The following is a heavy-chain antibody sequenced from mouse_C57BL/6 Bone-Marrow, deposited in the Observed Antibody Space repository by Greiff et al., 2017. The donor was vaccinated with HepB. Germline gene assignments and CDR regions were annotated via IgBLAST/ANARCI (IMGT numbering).Heavy chain of an antibody. CDR1: GFTFSSYA. V-gene: IGHV5-4*01. J-gene: IGHJ3*01. Sequence: EVQGVESGGGLVKPGGSLKLSCAASGFTFSSYAMSWVRQTPEKRLEWVATISDGGSYTYYPDNVKGRFTISRDNAKNNLYLQMSHLKSEDTAMYYCARLLLIFYYGSSLFAYWGQGTLVTVSA. D-gene: IGHD1-1*01. CDR2: ISDGGSYT. CDR3: ARLLLIFYYGSSLFAY.